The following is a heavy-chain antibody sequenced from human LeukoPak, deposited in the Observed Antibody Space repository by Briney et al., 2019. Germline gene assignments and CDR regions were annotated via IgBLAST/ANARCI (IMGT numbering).Heavy chain of an antibody. CDR3: ASNYYDSSGYYYGVGY. Sequence: WASVKVSCKASGYTFTGYYMHWVRQAPGQGLEWMGWINPNSGGTNYAQKFQGRVTMTRDTSISTAYMELSRLRSDDTAVYYCASNYYDSSGYYYGVGYWGQGTLVTVSS. J-gene: IGHJ4*02. CDR1: GYTFTGYY. D-gene: IGHD3-22*01. V-gene: IGHV1-2*02. CDR2: INPNSGGT.